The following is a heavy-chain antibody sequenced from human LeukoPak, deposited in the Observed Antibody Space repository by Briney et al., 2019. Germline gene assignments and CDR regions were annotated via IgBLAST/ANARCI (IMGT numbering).Heavy chain of an antibody. V-gene: IGHV2-5*01. CDR2: LYWNDDK. Sequence: SGPTLVNPTQTLTLTCSFSGFSLNTRGEGVGWIRQPPGKAREWLGILYWNDDKRYNPALKSRLTITKDTSKNQVVLTMTNMDPADTATYSCAHSMTKSSSYGFSFFDTWGQGTLVTVSS. CDR3: AHSMTKSSSYGFSFFDT. CDR1: GFSLNTRGEG. J-gene: IGHJ4*02. D-gene: IGHD5-18*01.